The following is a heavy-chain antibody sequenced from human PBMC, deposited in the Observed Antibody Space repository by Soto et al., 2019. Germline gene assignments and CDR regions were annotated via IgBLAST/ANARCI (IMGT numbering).Heavy chain of an antibody. CDR1: GFTFSSYS. CDR3: ARDGVGYDSPFLPY. V-gene: IGHV3-21*01. D-gene: IGHD5-12*01. Sequence: GGSLRLSCAASGFTFSSYSMNWVRQAPGKGLEWVSSISSSSSYIYYADSVKGRFTISRDNAKNSLYLQMNSLRAEDTAVYYCARDGVGYDSPFLPYWGQGTLVTVSS. CDR2: ISSSSSYI. J-gene: IGHJ4*02.